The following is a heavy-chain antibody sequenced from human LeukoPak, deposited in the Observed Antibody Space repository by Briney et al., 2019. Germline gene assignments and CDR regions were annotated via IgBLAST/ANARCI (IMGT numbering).Heavy chain of an antibody. D-gene: IGHD3-10*01. CDR3: ATGGRSGSYYNRFDP. CDR2: INHSGST. Sequence: PSETLSLTCAVYGGSFSGYYWSWIRQPPGKGLEWIGEINHSGSTNYNPSLKSRVTISVDTSKNQFSLKLSSVTAADTAVYYCATGGRSGSYYNRFDPWGQGTLVTVSS. V-gene: IGHV4-34*01. CDR1: GGSFSGYY. J-gene: IGHJ5*02.